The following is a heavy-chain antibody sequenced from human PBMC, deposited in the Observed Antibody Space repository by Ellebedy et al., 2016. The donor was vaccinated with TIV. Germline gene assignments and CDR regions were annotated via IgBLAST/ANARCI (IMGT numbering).Heavy chain of an antibody. CDR1: GGSISSYY. CDR3: AMWEGGSGYFDY. CDR2: IYYSGST. Sequence: SETLSLTCTVSGGSISSYYWSWIRQPPGKGLEWIGYIYYSGSTNYNPSLKSRVSISVDTSKNQFSLKLSSVTAADTAVYYCAMWEGGSGYFDYWGQGTLVTVSS. J-gene: IGHJ4*02. V-gene: IGHV4-59*08. D-gene: IGHD1-26*01.